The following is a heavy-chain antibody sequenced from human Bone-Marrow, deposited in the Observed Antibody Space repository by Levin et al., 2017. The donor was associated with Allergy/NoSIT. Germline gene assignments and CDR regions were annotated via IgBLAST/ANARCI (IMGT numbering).Heavy chain of an antibody. Sequence: ASVKVSCKASGYTFTSYYIHWVRQAPGQGLEWMGIINPTGGSAIYAQRFQGRVTMTMDTSTSTVYMELSSLRSEDTAVYYCARDYGQFYDILTGRGNYFDYWGQGTLVTVSS. CDR3: ARDYGQFYDILTGRGNYFDY. J-gene: IGHJ4*02. CDR1: GYTFTSYY. V-gene: IGHV1-46*01. CDR2: INPTGGSA. D-gene: IGHD3-9*01.